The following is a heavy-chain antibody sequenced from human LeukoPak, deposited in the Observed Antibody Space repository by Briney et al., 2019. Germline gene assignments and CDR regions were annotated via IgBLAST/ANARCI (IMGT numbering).Heavy chain of an antibody. CDR2: LSGDGSST. V-gene: IGHV3-74*03. J-gene: IGHJ4*02. CDR3: ARASTTVPNLLDN. Sequence: GGSLRPSCVASGFTFSTYWMHWVRQAPGKGLLWVSRLSGDGSSTKYADSLKGRFTISRDNAKNTLYLQMSSLRAEDTAVYFCARASTTVPNLLDNWGPGTLVTVSS. D-gene: IGHD4-17*01. CDR1: GFTFSTYW.